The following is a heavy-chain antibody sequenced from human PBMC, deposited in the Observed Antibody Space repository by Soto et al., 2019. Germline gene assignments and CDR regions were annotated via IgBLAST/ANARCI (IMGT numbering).Heavy chain of an antibody. D-gene: IGHD1-1*01. Sequence: GGSLRLSCAASEFTFSSYAMSWVRQAPGKGLEWVSGISGSGGSTYYADSVKGRFTISRDNSKNMLYLQMNSLRAEDTAVYYKEPSFYYYYGMDVWGQGTTVTVSS. V-gene: IGHV3-23*01. J-gene: IGHJ6*02. CDR3: EPSFYYYYGMDV. CDR1: EFTFSSYA. CDR2: ISGSGGST.